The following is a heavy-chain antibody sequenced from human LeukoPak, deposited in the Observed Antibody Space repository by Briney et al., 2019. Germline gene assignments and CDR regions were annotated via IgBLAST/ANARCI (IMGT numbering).Heavy chain of an antibody. Sequence: PSETLSLTCAVYGGSFSGYYWSWIRQPAGKGLEWIGRIYTSGSTNYNPSLKSRVTMSVDTSKNQFSLKLSSVTAADTAVYYCARYNTNYDYFDYWGQGTLVTVSS. CDR3: ARYNTNYDYFDY. CDR1: GGSFSGYY. J-gene: IGHJ4*02. D-gene: IGHD4-11*01. CDR2: IYTSGST. V-gene: IGHV4-59*10.